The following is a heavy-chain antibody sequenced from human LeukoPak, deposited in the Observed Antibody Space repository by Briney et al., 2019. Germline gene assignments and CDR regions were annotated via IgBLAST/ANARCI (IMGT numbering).Heavy chain of an antibody. Sequence: SENLSLTCTVSGGSISSYYWSWIRQPPGKGLEWIGYIHYSGSTNYNPSLKSRVNISVDTSKNQFSLELSSVTAADTSVYYCARGGSGYYYDYDYWGQGTLVSVSS. V-gene: IGHV4-59*01. CDR3: ARGGSGYYYDYDY. CDR2: IHYSGST. J-gene: IGHJ4*02. D-gene: IGHD3-22*01. CDR1: GGSISSYY.